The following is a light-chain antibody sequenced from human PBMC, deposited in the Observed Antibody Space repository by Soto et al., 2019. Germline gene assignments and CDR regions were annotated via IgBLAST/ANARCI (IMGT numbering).Light chain of an antibody. CDR3: QQLNSYPSIT. CDR1: QGIGDT. CDR2: DTS. J-gene: IGKJ5*01. Sequence: EVVMTQSPATLSVSPGDGATLSCRASQGIGDTLAWYQHKPGQTPRLLIYDTSTRATGVPARFSGSGSGTDFTLTISSLQPEDFATYYCQQLNSYPSITFGQGTRLEI. V-gene: IGKV3-15*01.